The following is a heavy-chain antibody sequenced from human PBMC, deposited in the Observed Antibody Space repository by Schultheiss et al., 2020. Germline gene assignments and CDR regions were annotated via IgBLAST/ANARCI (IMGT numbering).Heavy chain of an antibody. J-gene: IGHJ5*02. CDR2: IYHSGST. CDR3: ARGTIAARGWFDP. Sequence: SETLSLTCTVSGGSISSYYWGWIRQPPGKGLEWIGSIYHSGSTYYNPSLKSRVTISVDRSKNQFSLKLSSVTAADTAVYYCARGTIAARGWFDPWGQGTLVTVSS. V-gene: IGHV4-39*07. CDR1: GGSISSYY. D-gene: IGHD6-6*01.